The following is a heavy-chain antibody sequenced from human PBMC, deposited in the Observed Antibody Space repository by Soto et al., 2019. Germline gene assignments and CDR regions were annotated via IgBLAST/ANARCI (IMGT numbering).Heavy chain of an antibody. CDR2: TYYKSKWNN. Sequence: SRTLSLTCAISGDSVSINSAAWNWIMQSPSRGLEWLGRTYYKSKWNNDYALSVKSRITINPDTSKNQFSLHLYSVTPEDTAVYYCTGITWFRGMDVWGQGTPVTVSS. V-gene: IGHV6-1*01. D-gene: IGHD3-10*01. CDR1: GDSVSINSAA. CDR3: TGITWFRGMDV. J-gene: IGHJ6*02.